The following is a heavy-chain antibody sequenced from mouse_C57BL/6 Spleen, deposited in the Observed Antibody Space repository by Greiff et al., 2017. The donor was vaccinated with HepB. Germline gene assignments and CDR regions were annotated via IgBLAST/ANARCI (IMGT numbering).Heavy chain of an antibody. V-gene: IGHV1-81*01. Sequence: QVQLQQSGAELARPGASVKLSCKASGYTFTSYGISWVKQRTGQGLEWIGEIYPRSGNTYYNEKFKGKATLTADKSSSTAYMELRSLTSEDSAVYFCARGDTTVVASRYFDVWGTGTTVTVSS. CDR1: GYTFTSYG. CDR2: IYPRSGNT. D-gene: IGHD1-1*01. J-gene: IGHJ1*03. CDR3: ARGDTTVVASRYFDV.